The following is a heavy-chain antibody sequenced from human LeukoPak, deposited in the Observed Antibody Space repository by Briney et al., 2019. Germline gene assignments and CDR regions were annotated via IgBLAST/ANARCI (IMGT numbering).Heavy chain of an antibody. J-gene: IGHJ6*03. CDR2: ISGSGGST. Sequence: AGGSLRLSCAASGFTFSSYAMSWVRQAPGKGLEWVSAISGSGGSTYYADSVKGRFTISRDNSKNTLYLQMNSLRAEDTAVYYCAKDLIEYSSSLGTYYMDVWGKGTTVTVSS. V-gene: IGHV3-23*01. D-gene: IGHD6-6*01. CDR1: GFTFSSYA. CDR3: AKDLIEYSSSLGTYYMDV.